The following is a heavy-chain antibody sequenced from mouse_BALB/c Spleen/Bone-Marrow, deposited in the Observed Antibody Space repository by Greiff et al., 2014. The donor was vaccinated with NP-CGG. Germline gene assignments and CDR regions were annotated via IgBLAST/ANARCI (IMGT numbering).Heavy chain of an antibody. CDR1: GYTFTSYW. J-gene: IGHJ3*01. CDR2: INPSNGRT. CDR3: ARGDGFAWFAY. D-gene: IGHD3-3*01. V-gene: IGHV1S81*02. Sequence: QVQLKESGAELVRPGASVKLSCKASGYTFTSYWMHWVKQRPGQGLEWIGEINPSNGRTNYNEKFKSKATLTVDKSSGTAYMQLSSLTSEDSAVYYCARGDGFAWFAYWGQGTLVTVSA.